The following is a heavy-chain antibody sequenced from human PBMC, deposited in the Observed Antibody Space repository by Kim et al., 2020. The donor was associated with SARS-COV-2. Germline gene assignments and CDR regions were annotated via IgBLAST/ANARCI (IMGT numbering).Heavy chain of an antibody. J-gene: IGHJ1*01. Sequence: KGRFTISRDNAKNSLYLQMNSLRAEDTAVYYCARDRRYSSSWYDAEYFQHWGQGTLVTVSS. V-gene: IGHV3-11*01. CDR3: ARDRRYSSSWYDAEYFQH. D-gene: IGHD6-13*01.